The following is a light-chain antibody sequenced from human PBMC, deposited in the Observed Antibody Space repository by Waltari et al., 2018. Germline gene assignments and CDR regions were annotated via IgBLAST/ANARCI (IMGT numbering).Light chain of an antibody. V-gene: IGKV1-39*01. CDR2: AAS. CDR3: QQSYSTLPS. CDR1: QSISSY. Sequence: DIQLTQSPSSLSAFVGDRVTITCRASQSISSYLNWYQQKPGKAPKLLIYAASSLQSGVPSRFSGSGSGTDFTLTISSLQPEDFATYYCQQSYSTLPSFGQGTKVEIK. J-gene: IGKJ1*01.